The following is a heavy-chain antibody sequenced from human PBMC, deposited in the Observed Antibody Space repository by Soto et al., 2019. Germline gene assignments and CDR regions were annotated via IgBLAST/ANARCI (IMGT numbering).Heavy chain of an antibody. D-gene: IGHD3-16*01. Sequence: QVQLQESGPGLVKPSQTLSLTGTVSGGSISSCGYYWTRIRQHPGKGLEWIGHIYNSGSTYYNPSLKSRVTISVYPSKSQFSLKLSSVTAAEPAVYYCARRGLPWGQGTVVTVSS. CDR2: IYNSGST. CDR3: ARRGLP. J-gene: IGHJ5*02. CDR1: GGSISSCGYY. V-gene: IGHV4-31*03.